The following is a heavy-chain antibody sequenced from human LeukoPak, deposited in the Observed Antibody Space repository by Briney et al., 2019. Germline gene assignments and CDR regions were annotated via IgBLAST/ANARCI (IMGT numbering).Heavy chain of an antibody. CDR3: VNQISGWVY. V-gene: IGHV3-64D*06. J-gene: IGHJ4*02. D-gene: IGHD6-19*01. Sequence: PGGSLRLSCSASGFTFSSLEMHWVRQAPGKGLEYVSAISRNGGSTYYADSVKGIFTISRDNSKNTLYLQMSSLRAEDTAVYYCVNQISGWVYWGQGTLVTVSS. CDR2: ISRNGGST. CDR1: GFTFSSLE.